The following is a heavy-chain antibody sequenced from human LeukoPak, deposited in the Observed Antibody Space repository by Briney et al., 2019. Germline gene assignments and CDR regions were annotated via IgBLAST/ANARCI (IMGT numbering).Heavy chain of an antibody. CDR3: ARDYRFIVVVTAETYYYYGMDV. Sequence: GESLKISCKGSGYTFSSYWMSWVRQAPGKGLEWVANIKQDGSEEYYVDSVKGRFTISRDNAKNSLYLQMNSLRAEDTAVYYCARDYRFIVVVTAETYYYYGMDVWGQGTTVTVSS. V-gene: IGHV3-7*01. CDR2: IKQDGSEE. CDR1: GYTFSSYW. D-gene: IGHD2-21*02. J-gene: IGHJ6*02.